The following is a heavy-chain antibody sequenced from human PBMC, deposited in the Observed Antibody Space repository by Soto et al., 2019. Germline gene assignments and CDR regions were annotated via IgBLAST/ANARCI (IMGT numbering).Heavy chain of an antibody. CDR1: GFNFSGSA. D-gene: IGHD4-17*01. CDR2: IRGRAKKYAT. J-gene: IGHJ4*02. Sequence: EVQLVESGGDLVQPGGSLKLSCTGLGFNFSGSALHWVRQPSGKGLEWVGRIRGRAKKYATSYATSVRGRFYLSRDDSKNTAFLQRNSLRDEDTGVYFCCGRGGDSLQDIGGQGTLVTVSS. CDR3: CGRGGDSLQDI. V-gene: IGHV3-73*01.